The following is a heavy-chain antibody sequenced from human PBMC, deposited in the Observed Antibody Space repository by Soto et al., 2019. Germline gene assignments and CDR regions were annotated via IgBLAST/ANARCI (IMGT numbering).Heavy chain of an antibody. Sequence: GASVKVSCKVSGYTLTELSMHWVRQAPGKGLEWMGGFDPEDGETIYAQKFQGRDTVTEDTSTDTAYMGLSSLRSEDTAVYYCATKLDYQRHALEIWGQGTTVTVSS. CDR2: FDPEDGET. V-gene: IGHV1-24*01. D-gene: IGHD2-2*01. CDR1: GYTLTELS. CDR3: ATKLDYQRHALEI. J-gene: IGHJ6*02.